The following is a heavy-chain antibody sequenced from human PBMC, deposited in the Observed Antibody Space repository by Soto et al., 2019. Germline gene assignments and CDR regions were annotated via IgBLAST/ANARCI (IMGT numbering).Heavy chain of an antibody. CDR3: AKDGTTAGIHYYGMDV. D-gene: IGHD2-2*02. J-gene: IGHJ6*02. CDR2: IGVSGDT. Sequence: EVQLLESGGGLVQPGGSLRLSCEVSGFTFSSCAMSWVRQAPDKGLEWVSTIGVSGDTYYADSVKGRFTISRDNPKNTLFLQMNSLRAEDTALYFCAKDGTTAGIHYYGMDVWGQGTTVTVSS. V-gene: IGHV3-23*01. CDR1: GFTFSSCA.